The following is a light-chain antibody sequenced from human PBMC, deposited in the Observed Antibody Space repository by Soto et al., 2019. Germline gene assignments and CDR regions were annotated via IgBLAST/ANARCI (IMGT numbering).Light chain of an antibody. Sequence: VLTQSPATLSLSPGERATLSCRASQSVSSYLAWYQQKPGQAPRLLIYDASNRATGIPARFSGSGSGTDFTLTISSLEPEDFAVYYCQQRSNWPAFGPGTKVDIK. CDR1: QSVSSY. CDR2: DAS. CDR3: QQRSNWPA. J-gene: IGKJ3*01. V-gene: IGKV3-11*01.